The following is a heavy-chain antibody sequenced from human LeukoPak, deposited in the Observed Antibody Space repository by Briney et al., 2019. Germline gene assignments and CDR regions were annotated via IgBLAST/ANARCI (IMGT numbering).Heavy chain of an antibody. CDR1: GFTFSSYA. Sequence: EGSLRLSCAASGFTFSSYAMSWVRQAPGKGLEWVSSISGSGDSTYYADSVKGRFTISRDNSKNTLYLQMNSLRADDTAVYYCAKGTGSGRYDAFDFWGQGTMVTISS. D-gene: IGHD6-19*01. V-gene: IGHV3-23*01. J-gene: IGHJ3*01. CDR2: ISGSGDST. CDR3: AKGTGSGRYDAFDF.